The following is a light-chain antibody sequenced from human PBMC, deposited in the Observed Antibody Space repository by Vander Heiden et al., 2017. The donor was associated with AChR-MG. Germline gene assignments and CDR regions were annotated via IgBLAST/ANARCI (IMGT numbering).Light chain of an antibody. CDR1: QSVSSS. Sequence: EIVMPQSPATLSVSRGQRAPLSCRASQSVSSSLARYQQKPGQAPRLLMYGASTRATGIPARCSGSGAGTEFTLTISSLQSEDFAVYYCQQYNNWPPYTFGQGTKLEIK. CDR3: QQYNNWPPYT. CDR2: GAS. J-gene: IGKJ2*01. V-gene: IGKV3-15*01.